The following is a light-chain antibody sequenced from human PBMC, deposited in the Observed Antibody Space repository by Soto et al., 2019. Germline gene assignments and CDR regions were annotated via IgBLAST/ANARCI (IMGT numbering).Light chain of an antibody. CDR3: QQYNAWPPKLT. CDR2: GAS. CDR1: ESISSS. Sequence: EIVMKQSPVTLSVSPGEKATLSCRASESISSSIAWYQQKLGQAPRLLIYGASTRATGIPARFSGSGSGTEFTLTISSLQSEDFAVYYCQQYNAWPPKLTFGGGTKVEIK. V-gene: IGKV3-15*01. J-gene: IGKJ4*01.